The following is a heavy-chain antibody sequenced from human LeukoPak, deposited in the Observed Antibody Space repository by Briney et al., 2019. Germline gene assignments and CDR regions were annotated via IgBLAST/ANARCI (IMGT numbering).Heavy chain of an antibody. J-gene: IGHJ5*02. CDR1: GGSFSGYY. V-gene: IGHV4-34*01. CDR3: AQIIAARPAGTNWFDP. Sequence: SETLSLTCAVYGGSFSGYYWSWLRQPPGKGLEWIGEINHSGSTNYNPSLKSRVTISVDTSKNQFSLKLSSVTAADTAVYYCAQIIAARPAGTNWFDPWGQGTLVTVSS. D-gene: IGHD6-6*01. CDR2: INHSGST.